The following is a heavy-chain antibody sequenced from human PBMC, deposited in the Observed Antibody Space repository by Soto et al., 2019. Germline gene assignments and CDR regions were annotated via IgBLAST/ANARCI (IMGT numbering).Heavy chain of an antibody. V-gene: IGHV3-21*01. CDR1: GFTFSSYS. D-gene: IGHD1-1*01. CDR3: ARVPGTLTWDYFDY. CDR2: ISSSSSYI. J-gene: IGHJ4*02. Sequence: GGSLRLSCAASGFTFSSYSMNWVRQAPGKGLEWVSSISSSSSYIYYADSVKGRFTISRDNAKNSLYLQMNSLRAEDTAVYYCARVPGTLTWDYFDYWGQGTLVTVSS.